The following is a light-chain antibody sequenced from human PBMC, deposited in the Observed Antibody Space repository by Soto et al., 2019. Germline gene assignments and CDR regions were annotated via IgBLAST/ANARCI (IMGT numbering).Light chain of an antibody. CDR2: GAS. CDR1: QSVSSK. V-gene: IGKV3-15*01. Sequence: EIVMTQSPATLSVSPGERATLSCRASQSVSSKLAWYQQKPGQAPRLLIYGASTMATGIPARFSGSGSGTDFTLTITTLQSEDFAVYHCQQYNNWPPEYTFGQGTQLEIK. CDR3: QQYNNWPPEYT. J-gene: IGKJ2*01.